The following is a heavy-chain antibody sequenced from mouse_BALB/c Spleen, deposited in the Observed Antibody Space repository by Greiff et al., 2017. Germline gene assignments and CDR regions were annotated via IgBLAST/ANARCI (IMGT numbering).Heavy chain of an antibody. Sequence: EVKVVESGGGLVKPGGSLKLSCAASGFTFSSYAMSWVRQTPEKRLEWVASISSGGSTYYPDSVKGRFTISRDNARNILYLQMSSLRSEDTAMYYCARRHYRYDGYYFDYWGQGTTLTVSS. CDR1: GFTFSSYA. CDR3: ARRHYRYDGYYFDY. D-gene: IGHD2-14*01. V-gene: IGHV5-6-5*01. J-gene: IGHJ2*01. CDR2: ISSGGST.